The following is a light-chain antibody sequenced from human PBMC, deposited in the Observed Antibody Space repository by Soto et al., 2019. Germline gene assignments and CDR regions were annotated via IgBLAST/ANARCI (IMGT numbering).Light chain of an antibody. CDR2: AAS. CDR1: QGISSY. V-gene: IGKV1-8*01. J-gene: IGKJ5*01. Sequence: IQMTQSPSSLSASVGDRVTITCRASQGISSYLAWHQQKPGKAPKLLIYAASTLQSGVPSRFSGSGSGTDFTLTISCLQSEDFATYYCQQYYSYPITFGQGTRLEIK. CDR3: QQYYSYPIT.